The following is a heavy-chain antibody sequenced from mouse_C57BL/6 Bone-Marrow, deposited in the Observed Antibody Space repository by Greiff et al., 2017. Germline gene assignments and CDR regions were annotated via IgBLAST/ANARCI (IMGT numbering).Heavy chain of an antibody. Sequence: QVHVKQSGPGLVQPSQSLSITCTVSGFSLTSYGVHWVCQSPGKGLEWLGVIWRGGSTDYNAAFMYRLSITKDNSTSQVFFKMNSLQADDTAIYYCANYDTLDYYAMDYWGQGTSVTVSS. CDR2: IWRGGST. V-gene: IGHV2-5*01. CDR1: GFSLTSYG. J-gene: IGHJ4*01. CDR3: ANYDTLDYYAMDY. D-gene: IGHD2-12*01.